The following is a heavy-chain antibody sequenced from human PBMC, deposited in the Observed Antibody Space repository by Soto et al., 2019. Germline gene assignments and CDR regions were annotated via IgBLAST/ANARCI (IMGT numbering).Heavy chain of an antibody. Sequence: GGSLRLSCAASGFTFSSYGMHWVRQAPGKGLEWVAVISYDGRNKYYADSVKGRFTISRDNSKNTLYLQMSSLRPEDTAVYYCTRDPFCSGATCTGALDIWGQGTMVTVSS. CDR2: ISYDGRNK. D-gene: IGHD2-15*01. J-gene: IGHJ3*02. V-gene: IGHV3-30*03. CDR3: TRDPFCSGATCTGALDI. CDR1: GFTFSSYG.